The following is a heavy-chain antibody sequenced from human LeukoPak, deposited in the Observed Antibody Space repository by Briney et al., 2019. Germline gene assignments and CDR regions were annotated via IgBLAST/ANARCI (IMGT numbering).Heavy chain of an antibody. CDR3: ATTSIAAAVPGCFDY. Sequence: GGSLRLSCEASGFTFSSYEMNWVRQAPGKGLEWVSYISGSGKTIYYADSTEGRFTVSRDNAKNSLCLQMSSLRAEDTAVYYCATTSIAAAVPGCFDYWGQGTLVTVFS. D-gene: IGHD6-13*01. J-gene: IGHJ4*02. CDR2: ISGSGKTI. CDR1: GFTFSSYE. V-gene: IGHV3-48*03.